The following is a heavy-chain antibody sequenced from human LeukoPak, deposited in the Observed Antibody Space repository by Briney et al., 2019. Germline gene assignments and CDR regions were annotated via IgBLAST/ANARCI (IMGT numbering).Heavy chain of an antibody. CDR2: IYYSGST. CDR3: ATEKYYYDSSGYYYRRYFDY. J-gene: IGHJ4*02. D-gene: IGHD3-22*01. V-gene: IGHV4-31*03. Sequence: PSETLSLTCTVSGGSISSGGYYWSWIRQHPGKGLEWIGYIYYSGSTYYNPSLKSRVTISVDTSKNQFSLKLSSVTVADTAVYYCATEKYYYDSSGYYYRRYFDYWGQGTLVTVSS. CDR1: GGSISSGGYY.